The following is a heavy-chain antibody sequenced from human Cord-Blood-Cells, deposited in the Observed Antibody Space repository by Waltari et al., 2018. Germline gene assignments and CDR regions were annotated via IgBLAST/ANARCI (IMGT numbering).Heavy chain of an antibody. CDR1: GFTFSSYA. CDR2: ISGSGGST. V-gene: IGHV3-23*01. J-gene: IGHJ4*02. CDR3: AKDGGYSSSSFDY. Sequence: EVQLLESGGGLVQPGGSLRLSCAASGFTFSSYAMSWVRPAPGKGLEWVSAISGSGGSTYYADSVKGRFTISRDNSKNTLYLQMNSLRAEDTAVYYCAKDGGYSSSSFDYWGQGTLVTVSS. D-gene: IGHD6-6*01.